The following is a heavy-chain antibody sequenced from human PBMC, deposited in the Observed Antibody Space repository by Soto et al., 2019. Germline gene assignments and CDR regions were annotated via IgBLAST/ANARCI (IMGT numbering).Heavy chain of an antibody. CDR2: INPSGGGT. J-gene: IGHJ6*02. CDR3: ARGDSTDCSNGVCSFFYNHDMDV. Sequence: ASVKVSCKASGYTFTSYYMHWVRQAPGQGLEWLGIINPSGGGTSTAQKFQGRVTMTTDTSISTASMELTRLTSDDTAMYYCARGDSTDCSNGVCSFFYNHDMDVWGQGTTVTVSS. D-gene: IGHD2-8*01. CDR1: GYTFTSYY. V-gene: IGHV1-46*01.